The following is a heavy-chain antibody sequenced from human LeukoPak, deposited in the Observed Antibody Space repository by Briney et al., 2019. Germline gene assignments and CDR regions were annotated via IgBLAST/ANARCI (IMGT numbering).Heavy chain of an antibody. D-gene: IGHD3-3*01. CDR1: GFTFTTST. J-gene: IGHJ5*02. Sequence: SVTVSFTASGFTFTTSTVQWVRQARGQRLEWIGWIVVGSGNTKYAQKFQERVTITRDMSTSTAYMELSSLRSEDTAVYYCAAGGRGYYDFSPWGQGTLVTVSS. CDR2: IVVGSGNT. CDR3: AAGGRGYYDFSP. V-gene: IGHV1-58*01.